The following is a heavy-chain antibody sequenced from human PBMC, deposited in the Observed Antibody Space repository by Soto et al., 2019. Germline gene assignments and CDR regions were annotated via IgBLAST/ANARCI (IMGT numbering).Heavy chain of an antibody. D-gene: IGHD3-16*01. CDR2: IYYSGST. J-gene: IGHJ5*01. Sequence: SETLSLTCTVSGGSISSYYWSWIRQPPGKGLEWIGYIYYSGSTNYNPSLKSRVTISVDTSKNQFSLKLSSVTAADTAVYYCARPCLGGSFKRFINWLDPGDQGALVKVFS. CDR1: GGSISSYY. V-gene: IGHV4-59*01. CDR3: ARPCLGGSFKRFINWLDP.